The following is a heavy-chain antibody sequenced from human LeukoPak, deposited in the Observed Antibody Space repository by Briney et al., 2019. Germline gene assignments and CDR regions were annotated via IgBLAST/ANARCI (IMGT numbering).Heavy chain of an antibody. CDR2: INPNSGGT. CDR1: GYTFTGYY. V-gene: IGHV1-2*02. Sequence: ASVKVSCKASGYTFTGYYMHWVRQAPGQGLEWMGWINPNSGGTNYAQKFQGRVTMTRDTSISTAYMELSRLRSGDTAVYYCARDSEPYCSGGSCYSTPFDYWGQGTLVTVSS. D-gene: IGHD2-15*01. CDR3: ARDSEPYCSGGSCYSTPFDY. J-gene: IGHJ4*02.